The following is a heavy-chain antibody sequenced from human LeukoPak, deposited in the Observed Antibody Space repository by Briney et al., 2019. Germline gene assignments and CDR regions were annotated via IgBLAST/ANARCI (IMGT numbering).Heavy chain of an antibody. J-gene: IGHJ6*02. CDR1: GFTFRSYG. Sequence: GGSLRLSCAACGFTFRSYGMHWVRQAPGKGLEWVAVISYDGSNKYYADSVKGRFTISRDNSKNTLYLQMNSLRAEDTAVYYCAKDRVWDYDFWSGPGYYGMDVWGQGTTVTVSS. CDR3: AKDRVWDYDFWSGPGYYGMDV. V-gene: IGHV3-30*18. D-gene: IGHD3-3*01. CDR2: ISYDGSNK.